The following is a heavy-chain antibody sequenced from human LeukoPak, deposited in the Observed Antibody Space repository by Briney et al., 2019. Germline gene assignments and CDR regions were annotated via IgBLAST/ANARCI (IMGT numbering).Heavy chain of an antibody. CDR3: AKEGCSDGSCYGY. Sequence: SETLSLTCTVSGGSISSTNYYWDWIRQPPGKGLEWIGNIYSSGSTYYNPSLKSRVTISVDTSKNQFSLKLSSVTAAVTAVYYCAKEGCSDGSCYGYWGQGTLVTVSS. V-gene: IGHV4-39*02. CDR2: IYSSGST. D-gene: IGHD2-15*01. CDR1: GGSISSTNYY. J-gene: IGHJ4*02.